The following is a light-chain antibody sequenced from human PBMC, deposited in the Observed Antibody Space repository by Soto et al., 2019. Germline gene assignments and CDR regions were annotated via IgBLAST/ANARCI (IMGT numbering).Light chain of an antibody. V-gene: IGKV3-15*01. CDR1: QSIATL. J-gene: IGKJ5*01. CDR3: QQYNNWPIT. Sequence: TQSPAILSASPGERVTLSCRASQSIATLLAWYQHTPGQAPRLLIYRTSNRATGIPDRFGGSGSGTDFSLIISGLQSEDFAIYYCQQYNNWPITFGQGTRLEIK. CDR2: RTS.